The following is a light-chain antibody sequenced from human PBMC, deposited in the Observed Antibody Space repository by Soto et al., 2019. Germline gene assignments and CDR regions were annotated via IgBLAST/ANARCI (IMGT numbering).Light chain of an antibody. CDR3: SSYSGRQRL. Sequence: QSALTQPRSVSGSPGQSVTISCTGTDRDVGNYNYVSWYQQHPGKAPKVIIYDVTKRPAGVPGRFSGSKSGSTASLIISGLQSEDEATYYCSSYSGRQRLFGGVTELTVL. CDR2: DVT. V-gene: IGLV2-11*01. J-gene: IGLJ2*01. CDR1: DRDVGNYNY.